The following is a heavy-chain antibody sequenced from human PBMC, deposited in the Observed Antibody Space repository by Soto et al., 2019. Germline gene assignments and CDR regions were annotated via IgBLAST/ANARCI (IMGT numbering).Heavy chain of an antibody. D-gene: IGHD1-26*01. CDR2: INHSGST. CDR3: ARGRRATHRYYFDY. J-gene: IGHJ4*02. CDR1: GVSFSGYY. Sequence: SETLSLTCAVYGVSFSGYYWSWIRQPPGKGLEWIGEINHSGSTNYNPSLKSRVTISVDTSKNQFSLKLSSVTAADTAVYYCARGRRATHRYYFDYWGQGALVTVSS. V-gene: IGHV4-34*01.